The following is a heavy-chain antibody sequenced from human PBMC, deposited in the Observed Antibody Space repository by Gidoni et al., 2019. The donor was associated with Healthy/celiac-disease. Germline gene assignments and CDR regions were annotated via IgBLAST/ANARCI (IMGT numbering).Heavy chain of an antibody. CDR3: ARVQAANSGSYRSYYYYYYMDV. CDR2: IWDDGSKK. D-gene: IGHD1-26*01. CDR1: GFTFRSYG. J-gene: IGHJ6*03. V-gene: IGHV3-33*01. Sequence: VQLVESGGGVVQPGRSLRLSCAASGFTFRSYGMHWVRQAPGKGLGWVEVIWDDGSKKYYAESVKGRFTISRDNSKNTLYLQMNSLRAEDTAVYYCARVQAANSGSYRSYYYYYYMDVWGKGTTVTVSS.